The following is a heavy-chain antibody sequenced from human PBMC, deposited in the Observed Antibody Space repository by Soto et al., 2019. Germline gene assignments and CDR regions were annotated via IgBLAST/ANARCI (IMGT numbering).Heavy chain of an antibody. D-gene: IGHD6-13*01. J-gene: IGHJ5*02. V-gene: IGHV4-30-4*01. CDR2: IYYSGST. CDR3: ARDYLSSWSSGGFDP. CDR1: GGSISSGDYY. Sequence: PSETLSLTCTVSGGSISSGDYYWSWIRQPPGKGLEWIGYIYYSGSTYYNQSLKSRVTISVDTSKNQFSLKLSSVTAADTAVYYCARDYLSSWSSGGFDPWGQGTLVTVSS.